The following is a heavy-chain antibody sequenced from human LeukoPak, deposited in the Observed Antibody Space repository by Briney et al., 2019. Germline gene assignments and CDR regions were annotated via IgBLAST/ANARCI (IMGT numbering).Heavy chain of an antibody. CDR2: ISGSGGST. CDR1: GFTFSSDA. CDR3: AKGRFLEWLLTFDY. D-gene: IGHD3-3*01. J-gene: IGHJ4*02. Sequence: GRSLRLSCAASGFTFSSDAISWVRQAPGKGLEWVSAISGSGGSTYYADSVKGRFTISRDNSKNTLYLQMNSLRAEDTAVYYCAKGRFLEWLLTFDYWGQGTLVTVSS. V-gene: IGHV3-23*01.